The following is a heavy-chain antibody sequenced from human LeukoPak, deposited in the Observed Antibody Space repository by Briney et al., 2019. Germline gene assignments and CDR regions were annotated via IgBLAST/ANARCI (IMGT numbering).Heavy chain of an antibody. J-gene: IGHJ4*02. V-gene: IGHV4-38-2*02. D-gene: IGHD2-2*01. CDR2: VHHSGTT. CDR1: GYSISSGYY. Sequence: PPETLSLTCTVSGYSISSGYYWGWIRQPPGKGLEWIGSVHHSGTTYYNPSLKSRVTISVDTSKNQFSLKLSSVTAADTAVYYCARGGCSSTSCSQTSFDYWGQGTLVTVSS. CDR3: ARGGCSSTSCSQTSFDY.